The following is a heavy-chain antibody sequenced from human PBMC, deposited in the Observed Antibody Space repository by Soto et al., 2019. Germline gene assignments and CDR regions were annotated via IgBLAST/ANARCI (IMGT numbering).Heavy chain of an antibody. CDR2: ISFDGGNK. D-gene: IGHD1-26*01. CDR1: GFTFSSYG. V-gene: IGHV3-30*03. J-gene: IGHJ4*02. CDR3: ARERASYVRDF. Sequence: QVQLVESGGGVVQPGRSLRLSCAASGFTFSSYGMHWVRQAPGKGLEWVADISFDGGNKYYADSVKGRFTMSRDNSKNRQYLQMNSLRDEDTAKFIGARERASYVRDFWGTGTLVPVAS.